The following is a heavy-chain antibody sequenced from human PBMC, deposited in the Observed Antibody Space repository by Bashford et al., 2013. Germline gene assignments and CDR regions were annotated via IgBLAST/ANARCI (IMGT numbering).Heavy chain of an antibody. CDR3: ARGSISGWYSIS. CDR2: IWYDGSEK. V-gene: IGHV3-33*08. D-gene: IGHD6-19*01. Sequence: GSLRLSCAASGFTFSSYGMYWVRQAPGKGLEWVAVIWYDGSEKYYADCVKGRFTISRDNSKNTLYLQMNSLTAEDTAVYYCARGSISGWYSISWGQGTLVTVSS. J-gene: IGHJ5*02. CDR1: GFTFSSYG.